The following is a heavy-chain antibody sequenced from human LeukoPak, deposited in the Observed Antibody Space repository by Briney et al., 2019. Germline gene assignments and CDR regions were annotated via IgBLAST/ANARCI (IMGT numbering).Heavy chain of an antibody. CDR1: GYSFTSYW. CDR3: ATLGPCSSTSCYGSKSFDI. J-gene: IGHJ3*02. Sequence: GESLKISCKGSGYSFTSYWIGWVRQKPGKGLEWMVIIYSGDSDTRYSPSFQGQVTISADKSISTAYLQWSSLKASDTAMYYCATLGPCSSTSCYGSKSFDIWGQGTMVTVSS. CDR2: IYSGDSDT. V-gene: IGHV5-51*01. D-gene: IGHD2-2*01.